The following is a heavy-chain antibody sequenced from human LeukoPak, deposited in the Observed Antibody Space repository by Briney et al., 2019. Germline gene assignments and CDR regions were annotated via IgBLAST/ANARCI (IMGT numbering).Heavy chain of an antibody. Sequence: SVKVSCKASGGTFSSYAISWVRQAPGHGREWWGGIITTLGIANYATTFQGRVTITADKTTSRACLQLSSLRSEDTVVYDCARDIFLGSNGSGSYYNFAYYYYYYGMDVWGQGTTVTVSS. V-gene: IGHV1-69*10. J-gene: IGHJ6*02. D-gene: IGHD3-10*01. CDR3: ARDIFLGSNGSGSYYNFAYYYYYYGMDV. CDR1: GGTFSSYA. CDR2: IITTLGIA.